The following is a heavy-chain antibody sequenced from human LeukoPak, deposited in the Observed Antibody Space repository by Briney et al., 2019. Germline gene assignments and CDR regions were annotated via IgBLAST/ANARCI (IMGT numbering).Heavy chain of an antibody. CDR1: GGSISSYY. D-gene: IGHD2-2*01. CDR3: AREDIVVVPAAETLTYYYYYMDV. CDR2: IYYSGST. Sequence: PSETLSLTXTVSGGSISSYYWSWIRQPPGKGMEWIGYIYYSGSTNYNPSLKSRVTISVDTSKNQFSLKLSSVTAADTAVYYCAREDIVVVPAAETLTYYYYYMDVWGKGTTVTVSS. J-gene: IGHJ6*03. V-gene: IGHV4-59*01.